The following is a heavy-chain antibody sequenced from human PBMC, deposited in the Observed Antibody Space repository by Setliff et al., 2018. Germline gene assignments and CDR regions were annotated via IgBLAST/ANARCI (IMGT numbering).Heavy chain of an antibody. CDR2: INHSGST. J-gene: IGHJ4*02. D-gene: IGHD3-3*01. CDR1: GGSFSGYY. Sequence: PSETLSLTCAVYGGSFSGYYWSWIRQPPGKGLEWIGEINHSGSTNYNPSLKSRVTISVGTSKNQFSLKLSSVTAADTSVYYCARLDNFWSGYLDYWGQGTLVTVSS. CDR3: ARLDNFWSGYLDY. V-gene: IGHV4-34*01.